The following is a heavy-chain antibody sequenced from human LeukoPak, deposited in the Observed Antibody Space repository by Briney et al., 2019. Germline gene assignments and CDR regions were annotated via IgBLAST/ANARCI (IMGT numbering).Heavy chain of an antibody. J-gene: IGHJ4*02. CDR3: ARGHGDYIPDYFDY. CDR1: GGSISSGGYY. V-gene: IGHV4-31*03. CDR2: IYYSGST. D-gene: IGHD4-17*01. Sequence: PSQTLSLTCTVPGGSISSGGYYWSWIRQHPGKGLEWIGYIYYSGSTYYNPSLKSRVTISVDTSKNQFSLKLSSVTAADTAVYYCARGHGDYIPDYFDYWGQGTLVTVSS.